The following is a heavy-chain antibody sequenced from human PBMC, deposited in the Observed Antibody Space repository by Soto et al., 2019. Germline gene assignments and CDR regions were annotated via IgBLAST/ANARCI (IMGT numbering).Heavy chain of an antibody. CDR2: ISWNSGRL. CDR3: AKALGAMVWGLFDS. Sequence: EVQVVESGVGLVQPGRSLRLSCVVSGFNFNDYAMHWVRQAPGKGLEWVSGISWNSGRLGFADSVKGRFTISRDNAKNSVYLQMNSLRAEDTALYYCAKALGAMVWGLFDSWGQGTLVTVSS. J-gene: IGHJ4*02. D-gene: IGHD3-10*01. V-gene: IGHV3-9*01. CDR1: GFNFNDYA.